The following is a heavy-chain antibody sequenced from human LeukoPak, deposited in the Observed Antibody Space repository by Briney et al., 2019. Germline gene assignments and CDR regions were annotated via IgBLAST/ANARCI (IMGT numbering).Heavy chain of an antibody. CDR1: GFTFSSYW. J-gene: IGHJ6*02. CDR3: ARDSAAMDAYYYYYGMDV. D-gene: IGHD5-18*01. CDR2: IKQDGSEK. V-gene: IGHV3-7*01. Sequence: GGSLRLSCAASGFTFSSYWMSWVRQAPGKGLEWVANIKQDGSEKYYVDSVKGRFTISRDNSKNTLYLQMNSLRAEDTAVYYCARDSAAMDAYYYYYGMDVWGQGTTVTVSS.